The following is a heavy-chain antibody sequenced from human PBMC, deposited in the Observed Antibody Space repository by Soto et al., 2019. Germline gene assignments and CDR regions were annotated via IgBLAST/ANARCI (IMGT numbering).Heavy chain of an antibody. CDR1: GSTIDDYA. D-gene: IGHD3-16*01. V-gene: IGHV3-9*01. CDR3: GKYLSPGGLES. J-gene: IGHJ4*02. CDR2: IFWVGGGT. Sequence: EVQVVESGGGLVRPGGSLTLSCAVSGSTIDDYAMHWVRHVPGKGLEWVSGIFWVGGGTAYADSVKGRFTISRDRAKNSLCLQMKSLRMEDTAVYYCGKYLSPGGLESWGQGTLVTVSS.